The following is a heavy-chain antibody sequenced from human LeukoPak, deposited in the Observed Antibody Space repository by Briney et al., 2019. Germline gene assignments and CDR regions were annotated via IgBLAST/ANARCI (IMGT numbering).Heavy chain of an antibody. J-gene: IGHJ4*02. CDR3: ARARSGYCFDY. Sequence: GGSLRLSCAASGFTFSSYWMTWVRQAPGKGLEWVADINEDGSKIYSLDSVKGRFTISRDNAKNSLYLQMNSLRVEDTAVYYCARARSGYCFDYWGQGTLVTVSS. CDR2: INEDGSKI. V-gene: IGHV3-7*05. D-gene: IGHD7-27*01. CDR1: GFTFSSYW.